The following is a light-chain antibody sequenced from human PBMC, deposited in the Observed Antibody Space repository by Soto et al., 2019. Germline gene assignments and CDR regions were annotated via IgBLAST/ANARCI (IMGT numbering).Light chain of an antibody. V-gene: IGKV1-16*01. CDR2: DAS. CDR1: QDISNY. J-gene: IGKJ3*01. CDR3: QQYNSYLFT. Sequence: DIQMTQSPSSLSASVGDRVTITLQASQDISNYLNWYQQKPGKAPKLLIYDASSLESGVPSRFSGSGSGTEFTLTISSLQPDDFATYYCQQYNSYLFTFGPGTKVDI.